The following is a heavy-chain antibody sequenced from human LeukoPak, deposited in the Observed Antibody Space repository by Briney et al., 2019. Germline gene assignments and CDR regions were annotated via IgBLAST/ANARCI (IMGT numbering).Heavy chain of an antibody. Sequence: LVASVKVSCKASGYSFTAYYMHWVRQAPGQGLEWMGWINPNSGGTNYAQKFQGRVIMTRDTSITTAYMEMSRLRSDDTALYYCARSPHILTGENFDYWGQGTLVTVSS. D-gene: IGHD3-9*01. CDR1: GYSFTAYY. J-gene: IGHJ4*02. CDR2: INPNSGGT. CDR3: ARSPHILTGENFDY. V-gene: IGHV1-2*03.